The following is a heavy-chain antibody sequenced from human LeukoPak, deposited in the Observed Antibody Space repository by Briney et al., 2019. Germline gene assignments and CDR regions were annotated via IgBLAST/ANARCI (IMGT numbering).Heavy chain of an antibody. V-gene: IGHV1-69*13. CDR2: IIPIFGTA. Sequence: ASVKVSCKASGGTFSSYAISWVRQAPGQGLEWMGGIIPIFGTANYAQKFQGRVTITADESTSTAYMELSSLRSEDTAVYYCARVPRGAMVRGVNNWFDPWGQGTLVTVSS. CDR3: ARVPRGAMVRGVNNWFDP. CDR1: GGTFSSYA. D-gene: IGHD3-10*01. J-gene: IGHJ5*02.